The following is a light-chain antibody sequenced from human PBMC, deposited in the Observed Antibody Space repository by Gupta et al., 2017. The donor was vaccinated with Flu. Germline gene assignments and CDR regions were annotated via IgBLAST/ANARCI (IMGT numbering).Light chain of an antibody. CDR3: SSYAGNNNWV. Sequence: SATSPYIGTSGNGGGYKSVFWYPQSPSKTPNVVIYEVSNRPSGVPDRFSGSKSGNTASLTVSGLQAEDAADYYCSSYAGNNNWVFGGGTKVTVL. J-gene: IGLJ3*02. CDR1: SGNGGGYKS. CDR2: EVS. V-gene: IGLV2-8*01.